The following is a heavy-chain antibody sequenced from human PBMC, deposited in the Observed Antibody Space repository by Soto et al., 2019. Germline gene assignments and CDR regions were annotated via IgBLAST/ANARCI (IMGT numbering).Heavy chain of an antibody. D-gene: IGHD6-19*01. Sequence: ASVKVSCKASGYTFSSYGITWVRQAPGQGLEWMGWINTYNDNTNYAQKLQGRVTMTTDTSTSTAYMELRSLRSDDTAVYYCAQIAVAGYYFDYWGQGTLVTVSS. CDR1: GYTFSSYG. CDR3: AQIAVAGYYFDY. CDR2: INTYNDNT. V-gene: IGHV1-18*01. J-gene: IGHJ4*02.